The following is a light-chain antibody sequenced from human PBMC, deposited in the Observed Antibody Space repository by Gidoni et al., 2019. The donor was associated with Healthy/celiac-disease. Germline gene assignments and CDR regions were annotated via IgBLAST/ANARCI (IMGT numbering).Light chain of an antibody. J-gene: IGKJ2*01. Sequence: EIVLTQSPGTLSLSPGERATLSCRASQSVSSSYLAWYQQKPGQPPRLLIYGASSRATGIPARFSGSGSGTDFTLTISRLEPEDFAVYYCQQYGSSPHTFXXXTKLEIK. V-gene: IGKV3-20*01. CDR2: GAS. CDR3: QQYGSSPHT. CDR1: QSVSSSY.